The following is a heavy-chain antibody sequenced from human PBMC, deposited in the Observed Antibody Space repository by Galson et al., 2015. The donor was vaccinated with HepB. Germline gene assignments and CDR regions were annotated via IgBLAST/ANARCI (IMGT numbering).Heavy chain of an antibody. Sequence: SVKVSCKASGYTFTSYAMHWVRQAPGQRLEWMGWINAGNGNTKYSQKFQGRVTITRDTSASTAYMELSSLRSEDTAVYYCARGFRGGSGIPPAGYWGQGTLVTVSS. D-gene: IGHD3-10*01. CDR2: INAGNGNT. CDR3: ARGFRGGSGIPPAGY. J-gene: IGHJ4*02. V-gene: IGHV1-3*01. CDR1: GYTFTSYA.